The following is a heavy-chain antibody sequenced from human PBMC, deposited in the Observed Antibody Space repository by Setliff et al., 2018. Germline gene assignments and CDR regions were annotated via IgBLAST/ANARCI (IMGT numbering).Heavy chain of an antibody. CDR1: GFTFSTYR. V-gene: IGHV3-33*08. D-gene: IGHD2-15*01. J-gene: IGHJ4*02. CDR3: ARTCSGSGCYAGLES. Sequence: GESLTISCAASGFTFSTYRMHWVRQAPGKGLEWVAVIWDDGGNKYHADSVKGRFTISRDNSKNTLYLQMNSLRPEDTAVYYCARTCSGSGCYAGLESWGQGTPVTVS. CDR2: IWDDGGNK.